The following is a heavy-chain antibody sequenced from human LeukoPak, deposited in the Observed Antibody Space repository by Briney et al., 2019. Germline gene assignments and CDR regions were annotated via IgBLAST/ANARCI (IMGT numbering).Heavy chain of an antibody. CDR2: IWYDGSNK. Sequence: GRSLRLSCAASGFTFSSYGMHWVRQAPGKGLEGVAVIWYDGSNKYYADSVKGRFTISRDNSKNTLYLQMNSLRAEDTAVYYCARGEVVVVPAVTYYFDYWGQGTLVTVSS. D-gene: IGHD2-2*01. V-gene: IGHV3-33*01. CDR3: ARGEVVVVPAVTYYFDY. CDR1: GFTFSSYG. J-gene: IGHJ4*02.